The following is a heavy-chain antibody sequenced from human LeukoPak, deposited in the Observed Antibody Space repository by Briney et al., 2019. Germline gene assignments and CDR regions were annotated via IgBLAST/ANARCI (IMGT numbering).Heavy chain of an antibody. CDR3: ARDPRLVRTYSDYYYMDV. Sequence: GRSLRLSCAASGFTFSSYAMHWVRQAPGKGLEWVAVISYDGSNYYADSVKGRFTISRDNSRDTLYLQMNSLRAEDTAVYYCARDPRLVRTYSDYYYMDVWGKGTTVTVSS. J-gene: IGHJ6*03. D-gene: IGHD4-23*01. CDR2: ISYDGSN. CDR1: GFTFSSYA. V-gene: IGHV3-30-3*01.